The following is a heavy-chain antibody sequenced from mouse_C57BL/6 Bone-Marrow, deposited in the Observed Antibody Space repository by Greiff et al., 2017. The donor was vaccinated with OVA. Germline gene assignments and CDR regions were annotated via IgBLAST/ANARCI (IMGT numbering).Heavy chain of an antibody. D-gene: IGHD1-1*02. CDR2: SRNKANDYTT. V-gene: IGHV7-1*01. CDR1: GFTFSDFY. J-gene: IGHJ1*03. Sequence: EVKLVESGGGLVQSGRSLRLSCATSGFTFSDFYMEWVRQAPGKGLEWIAASRNKANDYTTEYSASVKGRFIVSRDTSQSILYLQMNALRAEDTAIYYCARDAWGGNYWYFDVWGTGTTVTVSS. CDR3: ARDAWGGNYWYFDV.